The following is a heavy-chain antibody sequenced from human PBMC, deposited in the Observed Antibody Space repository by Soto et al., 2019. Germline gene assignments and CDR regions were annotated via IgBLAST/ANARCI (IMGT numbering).Heavy chain of an antibody. CDR2: IWYDGSNQ. V-gene: IGHV3-33*01. CDR1: GFTFSSYA. D-gene: IGHD3-10*01. J-gene: IGHJ6*02. CDR3: ARDRNIMVPGSYIYYGLDV. Sequence: GSLRLSCAASGFTFSSYAMHWVRQAPGKGLEWVAVIWYDGSNQYYVESVKGRFTISRDSSKNTLYLQMNSLRAEDTAVYYCARDRNIMVPGSYIYYGLDVWGQGTTVTVSS.